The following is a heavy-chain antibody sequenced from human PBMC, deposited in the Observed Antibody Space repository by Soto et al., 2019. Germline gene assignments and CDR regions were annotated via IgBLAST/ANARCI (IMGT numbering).Heavy chain of an antibody. D-gene: IGHD2-15*01. CDR1: GGSISSGCYY. V-gene: IGHV4-31*03. CDR3: ASQTVVTGRGAFDI. CDR2: VYYSGST. Sequence: QVQLQESGPGLVKPSQTLSLTCTVSGGSISSGCYYWSWIRQHPGKGLECIGYVYYSGSTYYNPSLKSRVTISVDTSKNQFSLNLSSVTAADSAVYYWASQTVVTGRGAFDIWGQGTMVTVSS. J-gene: IGHJ3*02.